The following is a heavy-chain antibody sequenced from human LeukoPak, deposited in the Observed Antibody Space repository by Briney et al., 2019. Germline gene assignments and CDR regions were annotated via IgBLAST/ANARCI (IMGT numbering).Heavy chain of an antibody. D-gene: IGHD3-10*01. CDR1: GGSISSYY. CDR2: IYNSGST. CDR3: ATDRQVYGSGEYYFDY. J-gene: IGHJ4*02. Sequence: SETLSLTCTVSGGSISSYYWNWIRQPPGKGLEWIGYIYNSGSTKCNPSLKSRVTISVDTSKNQFSLKLSSVTAADTAVYYCATDRQVYGSGEYYFDYWGQGTLVSVSS. V-gene: IGHV4-59*01.